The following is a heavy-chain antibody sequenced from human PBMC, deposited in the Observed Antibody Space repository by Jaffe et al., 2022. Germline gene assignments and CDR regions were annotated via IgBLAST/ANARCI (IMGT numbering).Heavy chain of an antibody. CDR1: GFTFSDYY. CDR2: ISSSGSTI. Sequence: QVQLVESGGGLVKPGGSLRLSCAASGFTFSDYYMSWIRQAPGKGLEWVSYISSSGSTIYYADSVKGRFTISRDNAKNSLYLQMNSLRAEDTAVYYCARVRRGGHCSGGSCYYYYYMDVWGKGTTVTVSS. CDR3: ARVRRGGHCSGGSCYYYYYMDV. J-gene: IGHJ6*03. V-gene: IGHV3-11*01. D-gene: IGHD2-15*01.